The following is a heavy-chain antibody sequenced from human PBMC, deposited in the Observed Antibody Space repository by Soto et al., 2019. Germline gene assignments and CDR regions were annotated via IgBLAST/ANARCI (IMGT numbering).Heavy chain of an antibody. CDR1: GYTFASYA. Sequence: ASVKVSCKASGYTFASYAMHWVRQAPGQRLEWMGWINVGNGNTKFSQKFQGRVTITRDTSASTAYMELSSLRSEDTAVYYCARQPGYSSGWFRYWGQGTLVTVSS. D-gene: IGHD6-19*01. V-gene: IGHV1-3*01. J-gene: IGHJ1*01. CDR2: INVGNGNT. CDR3: ARQPGYSSGWFRY.